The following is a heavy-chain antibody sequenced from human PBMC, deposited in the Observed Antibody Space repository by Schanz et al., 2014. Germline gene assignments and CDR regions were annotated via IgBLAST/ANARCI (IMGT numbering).Heavy chain of an antibody. CDR2: ISSTSSSK. J-gene: IGHJ6*02. CDR1: GFTFNSYS. Sequence: EVHLVESGGGLGQRGGSLIVSCEGSGFTFNSYSMNWVRQAPGKGLEWISYISSTSSSKDYADSVKGRFSISRDNAKNSLYLQMNSLRDEDTAVYYCARGTSRGAYYYGMDVWGQGTTVTVSS. CDR3: ARGTSRGAYYYGMDV. D-gene: IGHD2-2*01. V-gene: IGHV3-48*02.